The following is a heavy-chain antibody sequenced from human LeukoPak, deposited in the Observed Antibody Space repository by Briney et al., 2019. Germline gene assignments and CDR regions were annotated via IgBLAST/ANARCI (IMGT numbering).Heavy chain of an antibody. CDR2: ITTYNGNT. Sequence: ASVKVSCKASGYTFSRFGISWVRQAPGQGLEWVGWITTYNGNTNYAQKFQGRVTMTTDTSTSTAYMELRSLTSDDTAVYYCARGSGGTSGGYYNWFDSWGQGTLVTVSS. CDR3: ARGSGGTSGGYYNWFDS. CDR1: GYTFSRFG. D-gene: IGHD3-22*01. J-gene: IGHJ5*01. V-gene: IGHV1-18*01.